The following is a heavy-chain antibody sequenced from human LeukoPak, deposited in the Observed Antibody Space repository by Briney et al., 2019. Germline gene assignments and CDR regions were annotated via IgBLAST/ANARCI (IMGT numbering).Heavy chain of an antibody. CDR3: TRDEAAATD. CDR1: GFTFSSYA. J-gene: IGHJ4*02. Sequence: GGSLRLSCAASGFTFSSYAMSWVRQAPGKGPEWVANIKQDGREKHYVDSVKGRFTISRDNAKNSLYLQMNSLRAEDTAIYYCTRDEAAATDWGQGTLVTVSS. V-gene: IGHV3-7*01. CDR2: IKQDGREK. D-gene: IGHD6-13*01.